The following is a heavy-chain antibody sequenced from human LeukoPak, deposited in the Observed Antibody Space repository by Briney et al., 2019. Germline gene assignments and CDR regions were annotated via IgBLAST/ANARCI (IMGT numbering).Heavy chain of an antibody. CDR2: IIPIFGTA. J-gene: IGHJ6*02. CDR1: GGTFSSYA. V-gene: IGHV1-69*13. CDR3: ARDSPKAYYYGMDV. Sequence: GASVKVSCKASGGTFSSYAISWVRQAPGQGLEWMGGIIPIFGTANYAQKFQGRVTITADESTSTAYMELRSLRSDDTAVYYCARDSPKAYYYGMDVWGQGTTVTVSS.